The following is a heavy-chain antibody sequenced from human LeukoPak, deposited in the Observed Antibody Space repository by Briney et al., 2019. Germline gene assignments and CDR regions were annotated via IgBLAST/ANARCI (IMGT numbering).Heavy chain of an antibody. J-gene: IGHJ4*02. CDR2: ISAYNGNT. CDR1: GYTFTSYG. Sequence: ASVKVSCKASGYTFTSYGISWVRQAPGQGLEWMGWISAYNGNTNYAQKLQGRVTMTTDTSTSTAYMELRSLRSDDTAVYYCARDTSRITMVRGVIISYYFDYWGQGTLVTVSS. V-gene: IGHV1-18*01. CDR3: ARDTSRITMVRGVIISYYFDY. D-gene: IGHD3-10*01.